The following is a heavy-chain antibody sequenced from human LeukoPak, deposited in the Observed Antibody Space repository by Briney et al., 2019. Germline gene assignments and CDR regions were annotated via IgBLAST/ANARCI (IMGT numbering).Heavy chain of an antibody. Sequence: GGSLRLSCATSGFTVSSNYMSWVRQAPGKGLEWVSVIYSGGITYYADSVKGRFTISRDNSKNTLYLQMNSLRAEDTAVYYCARELWPKSEFDYWGQGTLVTVSS. J-gene: IGHJ4*02. D-gene: IGHD3-10*01. CDR3: ARELWPKSEFDY. V-gene: IGHV3-66*01. CDR2: IYSGGIT. CDR1: GFTVSSNY.